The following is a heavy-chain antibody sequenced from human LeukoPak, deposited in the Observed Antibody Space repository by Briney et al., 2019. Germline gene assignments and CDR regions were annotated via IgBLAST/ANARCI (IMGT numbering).Heavy chain of an antibody. Sequence: GGSLRLSCAASGFIFSSYAMSWVRQAPGKELEWVSAISGSGGSTYYADSVKGRFTISRDNSKNTLYLQMNSLRAEDTAVYYCAKGTTVVMYYFDYWGQGTLVTVSS. CDR2: ISGSGGST. CDR1: GFIFSSYA. CDR3: AKGTTVVMYYFDY. J-gene: IGHJ4*02. V-gene: IGHV3-23*01. D-gene: IGHD4-23*01.